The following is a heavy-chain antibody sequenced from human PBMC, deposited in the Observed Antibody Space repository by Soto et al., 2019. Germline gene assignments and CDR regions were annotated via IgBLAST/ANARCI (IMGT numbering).Heavy chain of an antibody. V-gene: IGHV4-34*01. Sequence: PSETLSLTCAVYGGSFSGYYWSWIRQPPGKGLEWIGEINHSGSTNYNPSLKSRVTISVDTSKNQFSLKLSSVTAADTAVYYCARALGPYYYYGMDVWGQGTTVTVS. J-gene: IGHJ6*02. CDR1: GGSFSGYY. CDR3: ARALGPYYYYGMDV. CDR2: INHSGST.